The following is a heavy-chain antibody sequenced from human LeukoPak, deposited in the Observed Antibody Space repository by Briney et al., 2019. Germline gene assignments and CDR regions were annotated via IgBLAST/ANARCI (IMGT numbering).Heavy chain of an antibody. J-gene: IGHJ6*02. Sequence: GRSLRFSCAASGFTFDDYAMHWVRQAPGKGLEWVSGISWNRGSIGYADSVKGRFTLSRDNAKNSLYLQMNSLRAEDTALYYCARGGLYYYYGMDVWGQGTTVTVSS. V-gene: IGHV3-9*01. CDR1: GFTFDDYA. CDR2: ISWNRGSI. CDR3: ARGGLYYYYGMDV. D-gene: IGHD3-16*01.